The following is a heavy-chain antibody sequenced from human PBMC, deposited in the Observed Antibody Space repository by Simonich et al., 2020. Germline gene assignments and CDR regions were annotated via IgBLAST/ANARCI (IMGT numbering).Heavy chain of an antibody. CDR3: ARATRIAAAGYFDY. Sequence: QVQLQESGPGLVKPSETLSLTCAVSGYSISRGYYWGWIRQPPGKGLEWIGSIYHSGRTYYNPSLKSRVTISVDTSKNQFSLKLSSVTAADTAVYYCARATRIAAAGYFDYWGQGTLVTVSS. CDR2: IYHSGRT. V-gene: IGHV4-38-2*01. D-gene: IGHD6-13*01. J-gene: IGHJ4*02. CDR1: GYSISRGYY.